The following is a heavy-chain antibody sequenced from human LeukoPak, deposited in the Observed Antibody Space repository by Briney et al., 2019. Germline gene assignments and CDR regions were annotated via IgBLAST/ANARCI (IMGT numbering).Heavy chain of an antibody. V-gene: IGHV3-74*01. CDR3: AKFLSGYYPHDAFDV. CDR2: INSDGSTT. Sequence: PGGSLRLSCAASGFTFSSYWMHWVRQAPGKGLVWVSRINSDGSTTNYADSVKGRFTISRENSKNTLDLQMNSLRTEDTAVYYCAKFLSGYYPHDAFDVWGQGTMVTVSS. CDR1: GFTFSSYW. D-gene: IGHD5-12*01. J-gene: IGHJ3*01.